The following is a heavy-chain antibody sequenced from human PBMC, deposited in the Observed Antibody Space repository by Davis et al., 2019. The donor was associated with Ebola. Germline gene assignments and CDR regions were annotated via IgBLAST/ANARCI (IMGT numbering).Heavy chain of an antibody. CDR3: AGLSTSPPALGMDV. CDR2: IYHSGST. J-gene: IGHJ6*02. D-gene: IGHD2-2*01. CDR1: GGSFSGYY. V-gene: IGHV4-34*01. Sequence: SETLSLTCAVYGGSFSGYYWSWIRQPPGKGLEWIGEIYHSGSTNYNPSLKSRVTISVDKSKNQFSLKLSSVTAADTAVYYCAGLSTSPPALGMDVWGQGTTVTVSS.